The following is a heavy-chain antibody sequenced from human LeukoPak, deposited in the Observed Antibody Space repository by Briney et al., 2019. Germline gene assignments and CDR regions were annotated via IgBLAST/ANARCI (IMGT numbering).Heavy chain of an antibody. CDR2: IIPILGIA. CDR1: GYTFSTYG. D-gene: IGHD4-17*01. V-gene: IGHV1-69*04. Sequence: ASVKVSCKASGYTFSTYGISWVRQAPGQGLEWMGRIIPILGIANYAQKFQGRVTITADKSTSTAYMELSSLRSEDTAVYYCAREDGDSGAFDIWGQGTMVTVSS. CDR3: AREDGDSGAFDI. J-gene: IGHJ3*02.